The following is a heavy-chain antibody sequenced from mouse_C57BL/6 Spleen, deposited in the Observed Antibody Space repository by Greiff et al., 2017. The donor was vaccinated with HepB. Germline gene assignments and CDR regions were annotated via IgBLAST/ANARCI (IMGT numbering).Heavy chain of an antibody. CDR3: ARGVYYDYDEGWFAY. J-gene: IGHJ3*01. CDR1: GFNIKDYY. D-gene: IGHD2-4*01. V-gene: IGHV14-2*01. CDR2: IDPEDGET. Sequence: EVQLQQSGAELVKPGASVKLSCTASGFNIKDYYMHLVKQRTEQGLEWIGRIDPEDGETKYAPKFQGKATITADTSSNTAYLQLSSLTSEDTAVYYCARGVYYDYDEGWFAYWGQGTLVTVSA.